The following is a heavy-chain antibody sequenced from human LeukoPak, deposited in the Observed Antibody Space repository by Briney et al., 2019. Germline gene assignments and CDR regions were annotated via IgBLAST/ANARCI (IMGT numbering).Heavy chain of an antibody. Sequence: GGSLRLSCAASGFTFSNCAMSWVRQAPGKGLEWVSVIYSGGSTYYADSVKGRFTISRDNSKNTLYLQMNSLRAEDTAVYYCASGVDIVATLDYWGQGTLVTVSS. CDR1: GFTFSNCA. D-gene: IGHD5-12*01. CDR3: ASGVDIVATLDY. J-gene: IGHJ4*02. V-gene: IGHV3-66*01. CDR2: IYSGGST.